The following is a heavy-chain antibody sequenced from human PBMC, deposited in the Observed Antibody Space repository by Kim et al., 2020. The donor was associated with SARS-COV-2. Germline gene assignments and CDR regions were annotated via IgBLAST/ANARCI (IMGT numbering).Heavy chain of an antibody. J-gene: IGHJ4*02. CDR3: ARSLARRFDY. V-gene: IGHV4-34*01. Sequence: TTYSPSLNSRVTISVYTSKNQFSLKLGSVTAADTAVYYWARSLARRFDYWGQGTLVTVSS. D-gene: IGHD6-6*01. CDR2: T.